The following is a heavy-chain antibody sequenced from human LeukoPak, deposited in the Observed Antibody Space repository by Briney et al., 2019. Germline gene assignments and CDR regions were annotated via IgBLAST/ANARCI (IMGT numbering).Heavy chain of an antibody. CDR1: GGTFSSYA. V-gene: IGHV1-69*05. D-gene: IGHD4-11*01. CDR2: IIPIFGTA. CDR3: ASIQSNKTGGWFDP. J-gene: IGHJ5*02. Sequence: ASVKVSCKASGGTFSSYAISWVRQAPGQGLEWMGGIIPIFGTANYAQKFQGRVTITTDESTSTAYMELSSLRSEDTAVYYCASIQSNKTGGWFDPWGQGTLVTVSS.